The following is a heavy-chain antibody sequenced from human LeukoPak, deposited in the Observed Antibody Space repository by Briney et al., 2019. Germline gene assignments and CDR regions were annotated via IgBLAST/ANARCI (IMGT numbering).Heavy chain of an antibody. Sequence: GGSLRLSCVASGFTFSSYWIHWVRQAPGKGLVWVSRINGDGSSTDYADSVKGRSTISRDNAKNTLYLQMNSLRAEDTAVYYCVGGGVDYWGQGTLVTVSS. V-gene: IGHV3-74*01. CDR2: INGDGSST. CDR1: GFTFSSYW. CDR3: VGGGVDY. J-gene: IGHJ4*02. D-gene: IGHD3-16*01.